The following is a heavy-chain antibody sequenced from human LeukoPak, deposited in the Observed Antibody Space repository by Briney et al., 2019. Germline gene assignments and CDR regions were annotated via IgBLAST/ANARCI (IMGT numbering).Heavy chain of an antibody. J-gene: IGHJ4*02. CDR2: IRYDGSNK. Sequence: PGGSLRLSCAASGFTFSSYGMHWVRQAPGKGLGWAAFIRYDGSNKYYADSVKGRFTISRDNSKNTLYLQMNSLRAADTAVYYCAKDPTHYRVWDDYDSTVLSYWGQGTLVTVSS. D-gene: IGHD3-22*01. V-gene: IGHV3-30*02. CDR3: AKDPTHYRVWDDYDSTVLSY. CDR1: GFTFSSYG.